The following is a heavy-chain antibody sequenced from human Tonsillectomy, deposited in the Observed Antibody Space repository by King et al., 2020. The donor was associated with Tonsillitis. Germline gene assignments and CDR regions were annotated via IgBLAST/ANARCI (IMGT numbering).Heavy chain of an antibody. V-gene: IGHV3-11*05. D-gene: IGHD6-19*01. J-gene: IGHJ3*02. CDR1: GFTFSDYY. CDR2: ISSSITYT. Sequence: VQLVESGGGLVKPGGSLRLSCAASGFTFSDYYMSLIRQAPGKGLEGVSYISSSITYTNHADSVKGLFTISSENADNSLYLHMNSLRAEDTAVYYCARAGGGWYDAFDIWGQGTMVTVSS. CDR3: ARAGGGWYDAFDI.